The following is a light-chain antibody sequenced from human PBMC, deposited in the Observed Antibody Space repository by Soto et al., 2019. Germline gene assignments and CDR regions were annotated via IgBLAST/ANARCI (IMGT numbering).Light chain of an antibody. Sequence: QSVLAQPASVSGSPGQSITISCTGTSNDIGGYDYVSWYQHHPGIAPKLIIYDVSDRPSGVSNRFSGSKSGNTASLTISGLQAEDEAEYYCNSYTTTSPLYVLGSGTKVTVL. CDR2: DVS. CDR1: SNDIGGYDY. J-gene: IGLJ1*01. CDR3: NSYTTTSPLYV. V-gene: IGLV2-14*03.